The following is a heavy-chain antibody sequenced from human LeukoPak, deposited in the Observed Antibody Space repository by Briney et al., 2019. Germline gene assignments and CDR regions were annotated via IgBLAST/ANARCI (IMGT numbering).Heavy chain of an antibody. D-gene: IGHD2-2*01. J-gene: IGHJ4*01. CDR1: GFSFSSYA. CDR3: AKVQLGIGVDY. CDR2: ISDGGGRT. V-gene: IGHV3-23*01. Sequence: GGSERLSCAASGFSFSSYAMSWVRQAPGKGLEWVSGISDGGGRTYYADSVKGRLTISRDDSKNTLYLQMNSLRAEDTAVYYCAKVQLGIGVDYWGPGSLCSVSS.